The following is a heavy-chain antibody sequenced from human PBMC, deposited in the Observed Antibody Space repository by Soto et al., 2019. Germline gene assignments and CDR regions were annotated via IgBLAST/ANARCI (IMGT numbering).Heavy chain of an antibody. J-gene: IGHJ4*02. Sequence: QVQLIQFGAEVKKPGASVKVSCRTSGYTFTKFHIHWVRQAPGQGLEWMGMIDPSGGGTRDAQRSQGRISMASDTWTSSVYRELRGLTSEDTAVYYCARDAIGHDNYETIGCYLDHWGPGTLFTVSS. CDR3: ARDAIGHDNYETIGCYLDH. CDR2: IDPSGGGT. CDR1: GYTFTKFH. D-gene: IGHD3-16*01. V-gene: IGHV1-46*01.